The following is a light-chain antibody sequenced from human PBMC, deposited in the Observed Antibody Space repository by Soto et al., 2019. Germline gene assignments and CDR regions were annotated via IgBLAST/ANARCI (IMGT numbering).Light chain of an antibody. CDR1: RSLVHSDGNIY. V-gene: IGKV2-30*02. Sequence: DVVLTQSPLSLSVTLGQPASIYCRSSRSLVHSDGNIYLIWFQQGPGQSPRRLIYQVSNRDSGVPDRFSGSGSVTDFTLKISRVEAEDVGVYYCLQATHWPHTFGQGTKVDIK. J-gene: IGKJ2*01. CDR3: LQATHWPHT. CDR2: QVS.